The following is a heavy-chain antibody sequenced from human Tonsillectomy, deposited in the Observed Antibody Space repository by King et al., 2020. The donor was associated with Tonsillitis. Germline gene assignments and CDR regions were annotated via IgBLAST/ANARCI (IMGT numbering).Heavy chain of an antibody. D-gene: IGHD3-22*01. J-gene: IGHJ3*01. CDR2: ISSSSRYI. CDR3: AKDKGAGHYDTSRGAFDL. V-gene: IGHV3-21*01. CDR1: GFTFSSYD. Sequence: VQLVESGGGLVKPGGSLRLSCATSGFTFSSYDINWVRQAPGNGLEWVSSISSSSRYIYYADSMKGRFTISRDNAKNSLYLQMNSLRVEDTAVYYCAKDKGAGHYDTSRGAFDLWGQGTMVTVSS.